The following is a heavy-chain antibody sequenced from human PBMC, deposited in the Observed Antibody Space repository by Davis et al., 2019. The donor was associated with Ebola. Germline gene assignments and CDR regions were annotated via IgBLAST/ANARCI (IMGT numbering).Heavy chain of an antibody. Sequence: ASVKVSCKASGYTFTSYAMHWVRQAPGQRLEWMGWINAGNGNTKYSQKFQGRVTITRDTSASTAYMELSSLRSEDTAVYYCARDGSYCSSTSCYYYYYYGMDVWGQGTTVTVSS. D-gene: IGHD2-2*01. CDR1: GYTFTSYA. CDR3: ARDGSYCSSTSCYYYYYYGMDV. CDR2: INAGNGNT. J-gene: IGHJ6*02. V-gene: IGHV1-3*01.